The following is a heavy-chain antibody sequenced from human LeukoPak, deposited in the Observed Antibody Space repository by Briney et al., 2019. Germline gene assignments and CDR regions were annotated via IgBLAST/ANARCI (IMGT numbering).Heavy chain of an antibody. J-gene: IGHJ5*02. Sequence: PSETLSPTCTVSGGSISSGDYYWNWIRQPPGKGLEWIGYIYYSGSTYYNPSLKSRLTISVDTSKNQFSLKLSSVTAADTAVYYCARERGIAANNWFDPWGQGTLVTVSS. D-gene: IGHD6-13*01. CDR3: ARERGIAANNWFDP. V-gene: IGHV4-30-4*01. CDR1: GGSISSGDYY. CDR2: IYYSGST.